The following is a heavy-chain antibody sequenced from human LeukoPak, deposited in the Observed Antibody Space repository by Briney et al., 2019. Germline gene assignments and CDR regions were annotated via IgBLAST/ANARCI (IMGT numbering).Heavy chain of an antibody. CDR2: ISSSGSTI. CDR3: ARDPPPASGYDFYYYYYGMDV. Sequence: GGSLRLSCAASGFTFSSYEMNWVRQAPGKGLEWVSYISSSGSTIYYADSVKGRFTISRDNAKNSLYLQMNSLRAEDTAVYYCARDPPPASGYDFYYYYYGMDVWGQGTTVTVSS. V-gene: IGHV3-48*03. CDR1: GFTFSSYE. D-gene: IGHD5-12*01. J-gene: IGHJ6*02.